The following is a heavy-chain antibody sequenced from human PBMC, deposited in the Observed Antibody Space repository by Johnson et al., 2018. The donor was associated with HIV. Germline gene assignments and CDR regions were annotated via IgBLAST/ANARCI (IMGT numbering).Heavy chain of an antibody. CDR2: ISYDGSNK. J-gene: IGHJ3*02. D-gene: IGHD3-22*01. V-gene: IGHV3-30*03. CDR3: ARGSSYYYDSSGSDAFDI. Sequence: QVQLVESGGGVVQPGRSLRLSCAASGFTFSSYGMHWVRQAPGKGLEWVAVISYDGSNKYYADSVKGRFTISRENAKNSLYLQMNSLRAGDTAVYYCARGSSYYYDSSGSDAFDIWGQGTMVTVSS. CDR1: GFTFSSYG.